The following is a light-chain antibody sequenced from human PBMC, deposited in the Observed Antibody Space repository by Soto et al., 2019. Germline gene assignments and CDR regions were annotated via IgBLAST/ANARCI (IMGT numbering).Light chain of an antibody. CDR1: QSVSSSY. J-gene: IGKJ2*01. CDR2: DAS. V-gene: IGKV3-20*01. Sequence: EIVLTQSPGTLSLSPGERATLSCRASQSVSSSYLAWYRQKPGQAPRLLIYDASSRATGLPDRFSGSGSGTDVTLTISRLEPEEFAVYFCQQYGSSPYTFGQGTKLEIK. CDR3: QQYGSSPYT.